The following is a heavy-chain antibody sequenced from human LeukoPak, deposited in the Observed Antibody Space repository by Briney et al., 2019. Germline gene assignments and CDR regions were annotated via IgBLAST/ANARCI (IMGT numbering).Heavy chain of an antibody. Sequence: PGGSLRLSCVTSGFSLSSYWMHWVRQASGTGPVWVSYIDNDGTHTTYADSVRGRFTVSRDNAKNTLYLQMTGLRAEDTAVYYCTRGGFNHNMDVWGKGPTVTVSS. CDR1: GFSLSSYW. CDR3: TRGGFNHNMDV. J-gene: IGHJ6*03. CDR2: IDNDGTHT. V-gene: IGHV3-74*01.